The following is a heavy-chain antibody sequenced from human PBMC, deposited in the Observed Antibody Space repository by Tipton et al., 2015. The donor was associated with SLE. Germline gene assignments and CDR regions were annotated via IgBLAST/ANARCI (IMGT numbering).Heavy chain of an antibody. CDR2: ISDSGTT. CDR3: ARGREWNWSPYYMDV. D-gene: IGHD1-1*01. CDR1: GGSITSHY. J-gene: IGHJ6*03. Sequence: TLSLTCTVSGGSITSHYWSWIRQPPGKGLEWIGYISDSGTTRYNPSLNGRVTISVDTSRDQFSLTLNSVTAADTGIYYCARGREWNWSPYYMDVWGKGTTVTVSS. V-gene: IGHV4-59*11.